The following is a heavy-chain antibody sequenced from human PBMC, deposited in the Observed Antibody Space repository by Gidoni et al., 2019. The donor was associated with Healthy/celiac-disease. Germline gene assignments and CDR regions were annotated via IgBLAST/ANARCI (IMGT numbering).Heavy chain of an antibody. CDR1: GFSISTSGMR. CDR2: IDWDDDK. CDR3: ARSIIAVAGNDAFDI. V-gene: IGHV2-70*04. D-gene: IGHD6-19*01. J-gene: IGHJ3*02. Sequence: QVTLQESGPALVKPTQTLTLTCPFSGFSISTSGMRVSWIRQPPGKALEWLARIDWDDDKFYSTSLKTRLTISKDTSKNQVVLTMTNMDPVDTATYYCARSIIAVAGNDAFDIWGQGTMVTVSS.